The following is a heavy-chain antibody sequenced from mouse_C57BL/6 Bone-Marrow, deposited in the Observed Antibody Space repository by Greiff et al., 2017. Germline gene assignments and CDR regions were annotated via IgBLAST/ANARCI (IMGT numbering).Heavy chain of an antibody. V-gene: IGHV1-54*01. CDR3: ARGGSYYYGSTWYFDV. CDR1: GYAFTNYL. J-gene: IGHJ1*03. D-gene: IGHD1-1*01. CDR2: INPGSGGT. Sequence: VQLQQSGAELVRPGTSVKVSCKASGYAFTNYLIEWVKQRPGQGLEWIGVINPGSGGTNYNEKFKGKATLTADKSSSTAYMQLSSLTSEDSAVYFCARGGSYYYGSTWYFDVWGTGTTVTVSS.